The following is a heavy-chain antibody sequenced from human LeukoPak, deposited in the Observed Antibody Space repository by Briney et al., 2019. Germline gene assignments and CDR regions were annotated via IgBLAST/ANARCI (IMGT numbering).Heavy chain of an antibody. V-gene: IGHV1-2*02. CDR2: INPNSGGT. CDR1: GYTFTGYY. Sequence: GASVKVSCKASGYTFTGYYMHWVRQAPGQGLEWMGWINPNSGGTNYAQKFQGRVTMTRDTSISTAYMELSRLRSDDTAVYYCARGVGEPSPYYYGSGSSPYYFDYWGQGTLVTVSS. J-gene: IGHJ4*02. CDR3: ARGVGEPSPYYYGSGSSPYYFDY. D-gene: IGHD3-10*01.